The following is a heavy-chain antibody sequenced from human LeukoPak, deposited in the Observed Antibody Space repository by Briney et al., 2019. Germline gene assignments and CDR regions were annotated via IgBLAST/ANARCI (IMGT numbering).Heavy chain of an antibody. D-gene: IGHD1-26*01. V-gene: IGHV3-15*01. CDR2: IKSKNDGGAT. J-gene: IGHJ4*02. CDR1: GFTFSNAW. CDR3: THSGSYERPFDY. Sequence: GGSLRLSCAASGFTFSNAWMSWVRQAPGKGLEWVGRIKSKNDGGATDYAAPVKGRFTIARDDSKNPLYLQMNTLKTEATAVYYCTHSGSYERPFDYWGREPLVTVSS.